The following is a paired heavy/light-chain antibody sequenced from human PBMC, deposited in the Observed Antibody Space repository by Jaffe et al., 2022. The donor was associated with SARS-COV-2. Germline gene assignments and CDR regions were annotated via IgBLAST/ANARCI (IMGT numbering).Light chain of an antibody. CDR2: WAS. Sequence: IVMTQSPDSLAVSLGERAAINCKSSQNILYSSNNKNYLAWYQQKPGQPPKLLIYWASTRESGVPDRFSGSGSGTDFTLTISSLQAEDVAVYYCQQYYSVPWTFGQGTKVEIK. V-gene: IGKV4-1*01. J-gene: IGKJ1*01. CDR1: QNILYSSNNKNY. CDR3: QQYYSVPWT.
Heavy chain of an antibody. D-gene: IGHD3-16*01. CDR3: AKNRDGHGVFFDC. J-gene: IGHJ4*02. CDR1: GFTVTSNY. Sequence: EVHLVESGGGLVQPGGSLRLSCAASGFTVTSNYMSWVRQAPGKGLEWVSVIYSGGTIYYADSVKGRFTISRDSSKNTLYLQMNSLRPEDTAVYYCAKNRDGHGVFFDCWGQGTLVTVSS. V-gene: IGHV3-66*02. CDR2: IYSGGTI.